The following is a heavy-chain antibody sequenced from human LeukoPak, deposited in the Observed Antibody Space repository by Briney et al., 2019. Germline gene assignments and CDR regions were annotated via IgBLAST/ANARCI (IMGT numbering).Heavy chain of an antibody. Sequence: GGSLRLSCAASGFTFSSYWMSWVRQSPEKGLEWVANIKQDGSEIYYVDSVKGRFTISRDNAKNSLYLQMNSLRAEDTAVYYCARMYCSGTSCYTDAFDIWGQGTMVTVSS. J-gene: IGHJ3*02. V-gene: IGHV3-7*01. D-gene: IGHD2-2*02. CDR3: ARMYCSGTSCYTDAFDI. CDR1: GFTFSSYW. CDR2: IKQDGSEI.